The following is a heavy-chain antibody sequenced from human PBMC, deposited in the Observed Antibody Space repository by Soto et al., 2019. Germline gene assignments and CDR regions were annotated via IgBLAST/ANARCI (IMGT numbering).Heavy chain of an antibody. D-gene: IGHD3-10*01. J-gene: IGHJ5*02. V-gene: IGHV1-69*13. CDR3: ARGSMSVYYYATCNRCGP. CDR1: GGTFSSYA. Sequence: GASVKVSCKASGGTFSSYAISWVRQAPGQGLEWMGGIIPIFGTANYAQKFQGRVTITADESTSTPYMELSSLISEDTTVYYYARGSMSVYYYATCNRCGPWRQRNPVPV. CDR2: IIPIFGTA.